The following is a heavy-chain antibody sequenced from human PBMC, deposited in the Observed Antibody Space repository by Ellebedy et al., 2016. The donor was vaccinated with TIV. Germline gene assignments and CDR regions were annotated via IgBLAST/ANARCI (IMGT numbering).Heavy chain of an antibody. Sequence: SETLSLTXAVSGGSISSYYWSWIRQPPGKGLEWIGYIYYSGSTNYNPSLKSRVTISVDTSKNQFSLKLSSVTAADTAVYYCARGFPYYYDSSGYDAFDIWGQGTMVTVSS. D-gene: IGHD3-22*01. CDR1: GGSISSYY. CDR3: ARGFPYYYDSSGYDAFDI. V-gene: IGHV4-59*12. CDR2: IYYSGST. J-gene: IGHJ3*02.